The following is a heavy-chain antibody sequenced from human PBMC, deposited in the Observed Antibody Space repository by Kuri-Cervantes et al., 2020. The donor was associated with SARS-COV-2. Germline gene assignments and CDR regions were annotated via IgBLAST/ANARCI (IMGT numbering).Heavy chain of an antibody. CDR1: GGSFSGYS. D-gene: IGHD2-2*01. CDR3: ARELGYCSSTSCQRDYYYYGMDV. J-gene: IGHJ6*02. V-gene: IGHV4-34*01. Sequence: GSLRLSCAVYGGSFSGYSWSWIRQSPGKGLEWIGEINDSGSTNNNPSLESRVTMSVDTSKNQFSLKLSSVTAADTAVYYCARELGYCSSTSCQRDYYYYGMDVWGQGTTVTVSS. CDR2: INDSGST.